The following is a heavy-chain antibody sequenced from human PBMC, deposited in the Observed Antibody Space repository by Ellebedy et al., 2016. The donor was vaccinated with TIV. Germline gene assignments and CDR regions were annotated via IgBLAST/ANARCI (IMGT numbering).Heavy chain of an antibody. Sequence: SETLSLTXTVSGGSISGYYWSWIRQPPGKGLEWIGYIHDTGNSNYNPSLKSRVTMLVDTSKNQFSLKLGSVTAADTAVYYCASSPYGDYGIGYWGQGTLVTVSS. J-gene: IGHJ4*02. CDR3: ASSPYGDYGIGY. CDR2: IHDTGNS. CDR1: GGSISGYY. V-gene: IGHV4-59*01. D-gene: IGHD4-17*01.